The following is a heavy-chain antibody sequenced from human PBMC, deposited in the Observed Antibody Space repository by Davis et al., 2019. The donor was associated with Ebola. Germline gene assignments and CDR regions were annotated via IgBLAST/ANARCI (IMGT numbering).Heavy chain of an antibody. CDR1: GYNFNIYY. Sequence: ASVKVSCKASGYNFNIYYIHWVRQAPGQGLEWMGIINPSDGDTRYAQKFQGRVTMTRDTSTNTVYMDLSSLRSEDTAVYYCARAIYYYDGSAYSDFWGQGTLVTVSS. CDR2: INPSDGDT. J-gene: IGHJ4*02. V-gene: IGHV1-46*02. CDR3: ARAIYYYDGSAYSDF. D-gene: IGHD3-22*01.